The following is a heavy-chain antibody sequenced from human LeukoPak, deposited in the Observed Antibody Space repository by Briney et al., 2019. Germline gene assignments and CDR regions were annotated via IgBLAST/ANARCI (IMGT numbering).Heavy chain of an antibody. CDR2: INWNGGST. V-gene: IGHV3-20*04. Sequence: GGSQRLSCAASGFTFDDYGMSWVRQAPGKGLEWVSGINWNGGSTGYADSVKGRFTISRDNAKNSLYLQMNSLRAEDTALYYCARVSLAGTCLDYWGQGTLVTVSS. J-gene: IGHJ4*02. CDR3: ARVSLAGTCLDY. D-gene: IGHD6-13*01. CDR1: GFTFDDYG.